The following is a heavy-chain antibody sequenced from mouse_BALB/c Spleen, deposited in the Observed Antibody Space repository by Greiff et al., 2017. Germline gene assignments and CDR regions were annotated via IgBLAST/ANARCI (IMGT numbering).Heavy chain of an antibody. D-gene: IGHD2-4*01. Sequence: VQLKQSGTVLARPGASVKMSCKASGYTFTSYWMHWVKQRPGQGLEWIGAIYPGNSDTSYNQKFKGKAKLTAVTSTSTAYMELSSLTNEDSAVYYCTKEIYYDYAAAYWGQGTLVTVSA. CDR1: GYTFTSYW. CDR3: TKEIYYDYAAAY. CDR2: IYPGNSDT. J-gene: IGHJ3*01. V-gene: IGHV1-5*01.